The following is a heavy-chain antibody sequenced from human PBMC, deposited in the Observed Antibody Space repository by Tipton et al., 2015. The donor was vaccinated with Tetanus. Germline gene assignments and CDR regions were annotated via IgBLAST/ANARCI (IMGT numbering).Heavy chain of an antibody. J-gene: IGHJ4*02. Sequence: CAASGFTFSSLWMHWVRQAPGEGLVWVSRINNDGSDTIYADSVKGRFTIARDNAKNTLYLQMNSLRAEDTAVYYCARGGSGNFDYWGQGTLVTVSS. CDR2: INNDGSDT. CDR3: ARGGSGNFDY. D-gene: IGHD1-26*01. CDR1: GFTFSSLW. V-gene: IGHV3-74*01.